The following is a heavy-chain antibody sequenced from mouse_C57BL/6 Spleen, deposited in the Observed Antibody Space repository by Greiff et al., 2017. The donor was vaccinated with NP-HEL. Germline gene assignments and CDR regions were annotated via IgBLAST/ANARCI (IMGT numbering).Heavy chain of an antibody. Sequence: EVQLQQSGPELVKPGASVKISCKASGYTFTDYYMNWVKQSHGKSLEWIGDINPNNGGTSYNQKFKGKATLTVDKSSSTAYMELRSLTSEDSAVYYCARGGWSNYEERSWFAYWGQGTLVTVSA. CDR3: ARGGWSNYEERSWFAY. CDR2: INPNNGGT. J-gene: IGHJ3*01. V-gene: IGHV1-26*01. CDR1: GYTFTDYY. D-gene: IGHD1-1*01.